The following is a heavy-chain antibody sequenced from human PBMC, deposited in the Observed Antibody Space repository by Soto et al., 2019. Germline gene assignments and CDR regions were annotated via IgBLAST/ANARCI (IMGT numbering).Heavy chain of an antibody. V-gene: IGHV4-4*07. CDR2: IYSGGRN. J-gene: IGHJ4*02. Sequence: ASETLSLTCTVSGGSISSSNWGWIRQPAGKGLEWIGRIYSGGRNNYNPSLKSRVTMSVDTSKNQFSLRLSSVTAADTAMYYCARGSSRWDYWGQGTLVTVSS. D-gene: IGHD6-13*01. CDR1: GGSISSSN. CDR3: ARGSSRWDY.